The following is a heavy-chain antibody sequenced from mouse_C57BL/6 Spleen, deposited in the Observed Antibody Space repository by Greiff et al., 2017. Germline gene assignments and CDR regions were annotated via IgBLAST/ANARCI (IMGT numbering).Heavy chain of an antibody. V-gene: IGHV1-81*01. D-gene: IGHD2-2*01. CDR2: IYPRSGNT. J-gene: IGHJ3*01. CDR3: ARDGYDEAWFAY. Sequence: VQLQQSGAELARPGASVKLSCKASGYTFTSSGISWVKQRTGQGLEWIGEIYPRSGNTNYNEKFKGKATLTADKSSGTAYMELRSLTSEDSAVYFCARDGYDEAWFAYWGQETLVTVAA. CDR1: GYTFTSSG.